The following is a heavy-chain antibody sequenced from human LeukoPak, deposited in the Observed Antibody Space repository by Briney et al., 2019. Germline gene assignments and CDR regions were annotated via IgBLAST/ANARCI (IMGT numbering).Heavy chain of an antibody. D-gene: IGHD6-13*01. CDR2: ISYDGSNK. CDR1: GFTFSSYA. Sequence: GRSLRLSCAASGFTFSSYAMHWVRQAPGKGLEWVAVISYDGSNKYYADSVKGGFTISRDNSNNTLYLQMNSLRAEDTAVYYCARVKALGSSWYHAFDIWGQGTMVTVSS. V-gene: IGHV3-30*04. CDR3: ARVKALGSSWYHAFDI. J-gene: IGHJ3*02.